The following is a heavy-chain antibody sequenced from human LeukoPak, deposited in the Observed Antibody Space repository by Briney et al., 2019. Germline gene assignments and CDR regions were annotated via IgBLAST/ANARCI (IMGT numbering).Heavy chain of an antibody. D-gene: IGHD3-9*01. CDR1: GYTFTSYG. V-gene: IGHV1-18*01. Sequence: ASVKVSCKASGYTFTSYGISWVRQAPGQGLEWMGWISAYNGNTNYAQKLQGRVTMTTDTSTSTAYMELRSLRSDDTAVYYCARYIWLSSSWYFDYWGQGTLVTVSS. J-gene: IGHJ4*02. CDR2: ISAYNGNT. CDR3: ARYIWLSSSWYFDY.